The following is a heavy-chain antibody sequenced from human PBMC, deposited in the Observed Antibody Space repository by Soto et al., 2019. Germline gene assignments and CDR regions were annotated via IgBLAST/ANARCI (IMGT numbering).Heavy chain of an antibody. CDR2: ISGSGGST. V-gene: IGHV3-23*01. CDR1: GLTFSSYA. J-gene: IGHJ2*01. D-gene: IGHD3-16*01. Sequence: EVQLLESGGGLVQPGGSLRLSCAASGLTFSSYAMSWVRQAPGKGLEWVPGISGSGGSTHYADSVKGRFTISRDNSKNTLSLQMDSLRAEDTAVYYCAKKAGYAIWYFDLWGRGTLVTVSS. CDR3: AKKAGYAIWYFDL.